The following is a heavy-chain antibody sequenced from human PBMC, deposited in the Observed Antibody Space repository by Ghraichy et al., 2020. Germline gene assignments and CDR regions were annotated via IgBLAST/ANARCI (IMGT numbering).Heavy chain of an antibody. CDR2: IYYSGST. Sequence: SETLSLTCTVSGGSISSSSYYWGWIRQPPGKGLEWIGSIYYSGSTYYNPSLKSRVTISVDTSKNQFSLKLSSVTAADTAVYYCARRDYDFWSGYYNWSGVVYWGQGTLVTVSS. D-gene: IGHD3-3*01. J-gene: IGHJ4*02. V-gene: IGHV4-39*01. CDR3: ARRDYDFWSGYYNWSGVVY. CDR1: GGSISSSSYY.